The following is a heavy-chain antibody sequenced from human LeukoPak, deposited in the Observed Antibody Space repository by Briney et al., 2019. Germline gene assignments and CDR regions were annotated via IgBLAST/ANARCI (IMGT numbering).Heavy chain of an antibody. CDR2: INHSGSP. Sequence: KPSETLSLTCAVYGGSFNGYFWSWIRQPPGKGLEWIGEINHSGSPNYNPTLKSRVTISVDTSKNQFSLKLSSVTAADTAVYYCASSGYYDSSGYYQDAFDIWGQGTMVTVSS. D-gene: IGHD3-22*01. J-gene: IGHJ3*02. V-gene: IGHV4-34*01. CDR1: GGSFNGYF. CDR3: ASSGYYDSSGYYQDAFDI.